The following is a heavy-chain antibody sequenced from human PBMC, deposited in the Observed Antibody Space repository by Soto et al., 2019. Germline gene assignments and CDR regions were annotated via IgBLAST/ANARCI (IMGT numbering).Heavy chain of an antibody. J-gene: IGHJ5*02. V-gene: IGHV6-1*01. CDR2: TYYRSKWST. Sequence: RSQTLSLTCAISGDSVSSRSAAWNWIRQSPSRGLEWLGRTYYRSKWSTDYAISVKSRITINPDTSKNQFSLQLKPVTPEDTAVYYCTRALSESYDHWGQGTLGTVSS. CDR3: TRALSESYDH. D-gene: IGHD1-26*01. CDR1: GDSVSSRSAA.